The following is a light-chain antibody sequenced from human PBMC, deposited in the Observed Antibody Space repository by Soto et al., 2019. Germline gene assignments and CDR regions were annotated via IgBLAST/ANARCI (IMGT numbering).Light chain of an antibody. CDR2: DTS. CDR1: TGAVTSGHY. Sequence: QAVVTQEPSLTVSPGGTVTLTCGSSTGAVTSGHYPYWFQQKPGQAPRTLISDTSNKHSWTPARFSGSLLGGKAALTLSGAQPEDEAEYYCLLSYSGARSVVFGGGTKLTVL. V-gene: IGLV7-46*01. CDR3: LLSYSGARSVV. J-gene: IGLJ2*01.